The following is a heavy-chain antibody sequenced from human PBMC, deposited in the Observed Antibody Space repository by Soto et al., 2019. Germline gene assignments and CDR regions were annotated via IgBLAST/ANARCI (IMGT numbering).Heavy chain of an antibody. J-gene: IGHJ4*02. CDR1: GYTFTGYA. CDR3: VREREPARILLFFGELFY. Sequence: ASVKVSCKASGYTFTGYAMHWVRQAPGQRLEWMGWINAGNGNTKYSQKLQGRVTISRDTSASTVYMELSSLGSEDTAVYYCVREREPARILLFFGELFYWGPGTQVTVSS. D-gene: IGHD3-10*01. CDR2: INAGNGNT. V-gene: IGHV1-3*01.